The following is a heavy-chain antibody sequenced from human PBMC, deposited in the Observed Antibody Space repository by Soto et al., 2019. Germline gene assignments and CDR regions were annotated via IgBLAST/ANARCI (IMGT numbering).Heavy chain of an antibody. Sequence: SQTLSLTCAVYGGSFSGYYWSWIRQPPGKGLEWIGEINHSGSTNYNPSLKSRVTISVDTSKNQFSLKLSSVTAADTAVYYCERGDRDYYGSGSPSLWGQGTLVTVSS. CDR1: GGSFSGYY. D-gene: IGHD3-10*01. CDR3: ERGDRDYYGSGSPSL. J-gene: IGHJ4*02. CDR2: INHSGST. V-gene: IGHV4-34*01.